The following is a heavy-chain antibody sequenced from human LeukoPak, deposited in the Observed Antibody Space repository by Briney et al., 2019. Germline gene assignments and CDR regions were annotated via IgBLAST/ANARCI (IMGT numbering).Heavy chain of an antibody. J-gene: IGHJ3*02. D-gene: IGHD3-22*01. V-gene: IGHV4-34*01. Sequence: SETLSLTCAVYGGSFSGYYWSWIRQPPGKGLEWIGEINHSGSTNYNPSLKSRVTISVDTSKIQFSLKLSSVTAADTAVYYCARDRAPVESYDSSGAFDIWGQGTMVTVSS. CDR1: GGSFSGYY. CDR2: INHSGST. CDR3: ARDRAPVESYDSSGAFDI.